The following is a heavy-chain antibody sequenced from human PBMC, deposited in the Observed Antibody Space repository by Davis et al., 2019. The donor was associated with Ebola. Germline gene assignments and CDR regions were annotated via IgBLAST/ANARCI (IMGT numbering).Heavy chain of an antibody. J-gene: IGHJ4*02. V-gene: IGHV1-69*10. CDR1: GGTFSSYA. Sequence: SVKVSCKASGGTFSSYAISWVRQAPGQGLEWMGGIIPILGIANYAQKFQGRVTITADESTSTAYMELSSLRSEDTAVYYCAGAQPSYYYDSSGYPPFDYWGQGTLVTVSS. CDR2: IIPILGIA. D-gene: IGHD3-22*01. CDR3: AGAQPSYYYDSSGYPPFDY.